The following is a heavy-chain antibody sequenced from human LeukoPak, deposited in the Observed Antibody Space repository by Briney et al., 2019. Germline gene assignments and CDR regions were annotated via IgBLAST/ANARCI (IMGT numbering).Heavy chain of an antibody. J-gene: IGHJ5*02. D-gene: IGHD6-19*01. CDR2: INPNSGGT. Sequence: ASVKVSCKASGYIFTDYYMHWVRQAPGQELGWMGRINPNSGGTNYAQKFQGRVTMTRDTSISTAYTELSSLRPDDTAVYYCARDSWGIAVFDPWGQGTLVTVSS. V-gene: IGHV1/OR15-1*02. CDR1: GYIFTDYY. CDR3: ARDSWGIAVFDP.